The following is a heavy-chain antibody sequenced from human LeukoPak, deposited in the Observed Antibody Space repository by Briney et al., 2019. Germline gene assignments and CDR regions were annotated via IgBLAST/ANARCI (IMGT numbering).Heavy chain of an antibody. D-gene: IGHD4-17*01. V-gene: IGHV1-69*13. Sequence: SVKVSCKASGGAFSRYAISWVRQAPGQGLEWMGGIIPIFGTANYAQKFQGRVTITADESTSTAYMELSSLRSEDTAVYYCARVIGYGDSYYFDYWGQGSLVTVSS. CDR2: IIPIFGTA. J-gene: IGHJ4*02. CDR1: GGAFSRYA. CDR3: ARVIGYGDSYYFDY.